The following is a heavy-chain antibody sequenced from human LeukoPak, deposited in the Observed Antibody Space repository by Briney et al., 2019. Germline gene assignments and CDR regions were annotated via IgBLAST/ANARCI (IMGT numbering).Heavy chain of an antibody. CDR2: ISSSGSTI. D-gene: IGHD3-22*01. CDR1: GFTFSDYY. CDR3: ASHYYDSSGYYYDY. Sequence: GGSLRLSCAASGFTFSDYYMSWIRQAPGKGLEWVSYISSSGSTIHYADSVKGRFTISRDNAKNSLYLQMNSLRAEDTAVYYCASHYYDSSGYYYDYWGQGTLVTVSS. J-gene: IGHJ4*02. V-gene: IGHV3-11*01.